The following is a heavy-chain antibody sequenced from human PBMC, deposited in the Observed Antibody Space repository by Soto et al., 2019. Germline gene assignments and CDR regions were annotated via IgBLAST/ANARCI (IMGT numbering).Heavy chain of an antibody. CDR1: SISSGGYY. Sequence: SISSGGYYWSWIRQHPGKGLEWIGYIYYSGSTYYNPSLKSRVTISVDTSKNQFSLKLSSVTAADTAVYYCAREDDSSGANWFDPWGQGTLVTVSS. J-gene: IGHJ5*02. CDR3: AREDDSSGANWFDP. CDR2: IYYSGST. V-gene: IGHV4-31*02. D-gene: IGHD3-22*01.